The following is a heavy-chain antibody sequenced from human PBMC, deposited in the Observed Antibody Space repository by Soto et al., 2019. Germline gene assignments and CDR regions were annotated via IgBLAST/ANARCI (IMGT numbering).Heavy chain of an antibody. CDR3: VRASSSSSAADH. CDR2: IYDTASA. V-gene: IGHV4-31*03. J-gene: IGHJ4*02. CDR1: GESISSGGYY. D-gene: IGHD6-6*01. Sequence: QVQLQESGPGLVKASQTLSLICNVSGESISSGGYYWSWIRHHPGKGLEWIGYIYDTASAYYNPSLKSRVTISMDTSKNHFAMKLSSVTAADTAVYYCVRASSSSSAADHWGQGTLITVSS.